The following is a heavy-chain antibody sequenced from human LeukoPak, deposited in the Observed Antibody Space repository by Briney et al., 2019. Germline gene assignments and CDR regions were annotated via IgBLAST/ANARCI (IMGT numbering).Heavy chain of an antibody. CDR1: GYTFTSYA. V-gene: IGHV7-4-1*02. D-gene: IGHD3-22*01. CDR3: ARDATPTYYYDSSGYCPDY. CDR2: INTNTGNP. J-gene: IGHJ4*02. Sequence: ASVKVSCKASGYTFTSYAMNWVRQAPGQGLEWMGWINTNTGNPTYAQGFTGRFVFSSDTSVSTAYLQISSLKAEDTAVYYCARDATPTYYYDSSGYCPDYWGQGTLVTVSS.